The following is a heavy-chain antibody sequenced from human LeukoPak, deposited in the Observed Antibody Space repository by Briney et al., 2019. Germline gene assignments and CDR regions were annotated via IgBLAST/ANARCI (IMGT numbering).Heavy chain of an antibody. V-gene: IGHV1-46*01. CDR1: GYTFTSYY. CDR2: INPSGGST. Sequence: GASVKVSCKASGYTFTSYYMHWVRQAPGQGLEWMGIINPSGGSTSYAQKLQGRVTMTTDTSTSTAYVELRSLRSDDTAVYYCARGSSYGFSMGYWGQGTLVTVSS. D-gene: IGHD3-16*01. J-gene: IGHJ4*02. CDR3: ARGSSYGFSMGY.